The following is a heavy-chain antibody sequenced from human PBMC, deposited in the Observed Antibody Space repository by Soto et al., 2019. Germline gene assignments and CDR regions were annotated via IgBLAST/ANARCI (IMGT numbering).Heavy chain of an antibody. Sequence: SETLSLTCTVSGGSISSYYWSWIRQPPGKGLEWIGYIYYSGSTNYNPSLKSRVTISVDTSKNQFSLKLSSVTAADTAVYYCAIVRRGYSYGGVGRYYYYGMDVWGQGTTVTVSS. CDR3: AIVRRGYSYGGVGRYYYYGMDV. J-gene: IGHJ6*02. CDR2: IYYSGST. CDR1: GGSISSYY. D-gene: IGHD5-18*01. V-gene: IGHV4-59*01.